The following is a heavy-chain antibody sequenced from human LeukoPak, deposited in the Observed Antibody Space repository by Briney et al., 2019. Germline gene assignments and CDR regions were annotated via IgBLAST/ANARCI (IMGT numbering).Heavy chain of an antibody. J-gene: IGHJ5*02. Sequence: ASVKVSCKVSGYTLTELSMHWVRQAPGKGLEWMGGFDPEDGETIYAQKFQGRVTMTRNTSISTAYMELSSLRSEDTAVYYCARGVYSGSFTAWGQGTLVTVSS. V-gene: IGHV1-24*01. D-gene: IGHD1-26*01. CDR3: ARGVYSGSFTA. CDR2: FDPEDGET. CDR1: GYTLTELS.